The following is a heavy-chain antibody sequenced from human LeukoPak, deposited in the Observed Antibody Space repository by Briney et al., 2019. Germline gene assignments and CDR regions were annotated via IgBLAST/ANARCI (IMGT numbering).Heavy chain of an antibody. D-gene: IGHD1-26*01. Sequence: GGSLRLSCAASGFTSSSYAMSWVRQAPGKGLEWVSAISGSGGSTYYADSVKGRFTISRDNSKNTLYLQMNSLRAEDTAVYYCAKDRWGSRIVGAVDYWGQGTLVTVSS. CDR1: GFTSSSYA. V-gene: IGHV3-23*01. CDR2: ISGSGGST. CDR3: AKDRWGSRIVGAVDY. J-gene: IGHJ4*02.